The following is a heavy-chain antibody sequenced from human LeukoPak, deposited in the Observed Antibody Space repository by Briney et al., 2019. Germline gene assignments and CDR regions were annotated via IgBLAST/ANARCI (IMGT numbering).Heavy chain of an antibody. CDR3: ARDLDDSSGYYYLGDY. V-gene: IGHV1-46*01. CDR1: GYTFTIYY. D-gene: IGHD3-22*01. CDR2: INPSGGST. J-gene: IGHJ4*02. Sequence: ASVNVSCTASGYTFTIYYMHWVRQAPGQGLEWMGIINPSGGSTSYAQKFQGRVTMTRDTSTSTVYMELSSLRSEDTAVYYCARDLDDSSGYYYLGDYWGQGTLVTVSS.